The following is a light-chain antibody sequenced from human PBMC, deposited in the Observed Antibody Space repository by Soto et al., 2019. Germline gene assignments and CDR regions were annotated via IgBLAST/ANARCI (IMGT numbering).Light chain of an antibody. Sequence: DIPMTQFPSSLSASVGDRVTITCRSSQTIRVYLNWYQHRPGKAPTVLIYGATKLQSGVSPRFSASVSGTEYSLSINNLQPDDFAPYFYQQRYYSAWTFGHETRV. CDR1: QTIRVY. J-gene: IGKJ3*01. CDR2: GAT. CDR3: QQRYYSAWT. V-gene: IGKV1-39*01.